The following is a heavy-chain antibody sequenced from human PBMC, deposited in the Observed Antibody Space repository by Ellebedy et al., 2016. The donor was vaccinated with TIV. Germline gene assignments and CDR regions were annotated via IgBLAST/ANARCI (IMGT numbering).Heavy chain of an antibody. J-gene: IGHJ4*02. CDR3: AKGTSSGFNNDRVGFEY. CDR2: ISGGGDST. V-gene: IGHV3-23*01. CDR1: GFTFSSFA. Sequence: GESLKISCAASGFTFSSFAMHWVRQAPGKGLEWLSVISGGGDSTYHAGSVKGRSTITRDNSKNTLYLQMDRLRAEDTAVYYCAKGTSSGFNNDRVGFEYWGQGALVTVSS. D-gene: IGHD5-12*01.